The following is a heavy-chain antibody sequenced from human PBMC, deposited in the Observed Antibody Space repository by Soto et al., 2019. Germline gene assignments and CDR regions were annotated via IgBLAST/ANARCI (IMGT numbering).Heavy chain of an antibody. J-gene: IGHJ4*02. V-gene: IGHV4-39*01. D-gene: IGHD2-2*01. Sequence: QLQLQESGPGLVKPSETLSLTCTVSGGSISSSSYYWGWIRQPPGKGLEWIGSIYYSGSTYYNPSLKSRVTISVDTSKNQFSLKLSSVTAADTAVYYCARHREGCSSTSCYGPFDYWGQGTLVTVSS. CDR1: GGSISSSSYY. CDR3: ARHREGCSSTSCYGPFDY. CDR2: IYYSGST.